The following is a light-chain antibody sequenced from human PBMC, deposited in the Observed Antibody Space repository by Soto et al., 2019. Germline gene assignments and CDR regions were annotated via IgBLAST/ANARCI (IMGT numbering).Light chain of an antibody. J-gene: IGLJ2*01. Sequence: QSALTQPASVSGSPGQSITISCTGTSSDVVGYNYVSWYQQHPGKAPKLMIYEVSNRPSGVSNRFSGSKSGNTASLTISGLQAEDEADYYCSSYTSSTRVFGGGTQLTVL. CDR3: SSYTSSTRV. CDR1: SSDVVGYNY. CDR2: EVS. V-gene: IGLV2-14*01.